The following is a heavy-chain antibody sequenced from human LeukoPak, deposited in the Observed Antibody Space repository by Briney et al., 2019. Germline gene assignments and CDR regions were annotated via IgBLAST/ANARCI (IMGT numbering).Heavy chain of an antibody. CDR1: GFTFSSYG. D-gene: IGHD2-21*01. CDR3: AGSLLKGSYLDY. J-gene: IGHJ4*02. CDR2: IRYDGSNK. Sequence: GGSLRLSCAASGFTFSSYGMHWVRQAPGKGLEGVAFIRYDGSNKYYADSVKGRFTISRDNSKNTLYLQMNSLRAEDTAVYYCAGSLLKGSYLDYWGQGTLVTVSS. V-gene: IGHV3-30*02.